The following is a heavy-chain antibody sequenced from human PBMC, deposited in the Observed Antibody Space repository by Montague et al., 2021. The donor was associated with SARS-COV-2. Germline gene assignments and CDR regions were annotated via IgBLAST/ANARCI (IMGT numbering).Heavy chain of an antibody. J-gene: IGHJ1*01. Sequence: PALVKPTQTLTLTCTFSGFSLSTSGVGVGWIRQPPGKALEWLALIYWDDDKRYSPSLKSRLTITKDTSKNQVVLTMTNMDPVDTATYYCAYRRIAAAGGYCQHWGQGTRAT. V-gene: IGHV2-5*02. CDR2: IYWDDDK. CDR1: GFSLSTSGVG. D-gene: IGHD6-13*01. CDR3: AYRRIAAAGGYCQH.